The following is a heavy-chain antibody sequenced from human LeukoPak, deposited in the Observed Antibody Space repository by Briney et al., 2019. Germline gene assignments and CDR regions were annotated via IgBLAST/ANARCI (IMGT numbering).Heavy chain of an antibody. Sequence: PSETLSLTCTVSGASISSGSYYWSWIRQPAGKGLEWIGRLYISGSTNYNPSLKSRVTISVDTSKNQFSLKLSSVTAADTAVYYCARTLGIVAALDYYCMDVWGKGTTVTVSS. CDR2: LYISGST. CDR1: GASISSGSYY. V-gene: IGHV4-61*02. J-gene: IGHJ6*03. D-gene: IGHD5-12*01. CDR3: ARTLGIVAALDYYCMDV.